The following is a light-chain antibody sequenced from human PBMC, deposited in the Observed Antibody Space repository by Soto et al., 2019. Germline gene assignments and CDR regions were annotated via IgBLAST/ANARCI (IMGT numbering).Light chain of an antibody. CDR2: GSS. CDR1: QNIAGY. J-gene: IGKJ2*01. V-gene: IGKV1-39*01. Sequence: DIQMTQSPSSLSVSVGDRVTITCRASQNIAGYLNWYQQKPGKAPKLLIYGSSNLQSGVPSTFSGSGSGTEFTITISSLQPDDFTTHYCQQTYITPYTFGQGTKLEIK. CDR3: QQTYITPYT.